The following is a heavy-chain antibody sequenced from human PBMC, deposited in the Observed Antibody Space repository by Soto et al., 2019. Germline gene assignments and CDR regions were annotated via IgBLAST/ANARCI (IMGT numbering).Heavy chain of an antibody. CDR3: ARDLSKYYGSGSSTMDYYYGMDV. V-gene: IGHV1-2*04. CDR2: INPNIGGT. CDR1: GYTFTGYY. J-gene: IGHJ6*02. D-gene: IGHD3-10*01. Sequence: ASVKVSCKASGYTFTGYYMHWVRQAPGQGLEWMGWINPNIGGTNYAQKFQGWVTMTRDTSISTAYMELSRLRSDDTAVYYCARDLSKYYGSGSSTMDYYYGMDVWGQGTTVTVSS.